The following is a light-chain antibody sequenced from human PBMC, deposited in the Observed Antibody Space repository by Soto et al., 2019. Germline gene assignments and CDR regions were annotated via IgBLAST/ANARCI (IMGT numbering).Light chain of an antibody. CDR1: QSVSSTS. J-gene: IGKJ1*01. Sequence: EIVLTQSPGTLSLSPGERSTLSCRASQSVSSTSLAWYQQKAGQAPRLLIFAASNRATGIPDRFSGSGSGTDFTLTISRLEPEDFAVYFCQQYSSPPQTFGQGTKVDI. CDR3: QQYSSPPQT. V-gene: IGKV3-20*01. CDR2: AAS.